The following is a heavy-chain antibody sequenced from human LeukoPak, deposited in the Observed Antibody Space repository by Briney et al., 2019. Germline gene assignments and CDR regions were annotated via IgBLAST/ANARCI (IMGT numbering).Heavy chain of an antibody. CDR2: IIPIFGTA. J-gene: IGHJ5*02. CDR1: GGTFSSYA. D-gene: IGHD6-13*01. Sequence: ASVKVSCKASGGTFSSYAISWVRQAPGQGLEWMGGIIPIFGTANYAQKFQGRVTITADESTSTAYMELSSLRSEDTAVYYCARAVSAAAGTSWFDPWGQGTLVTVSS. V-gene: IGHV1-69*13. CDR3: ARAVSAAAGTSWFDP.